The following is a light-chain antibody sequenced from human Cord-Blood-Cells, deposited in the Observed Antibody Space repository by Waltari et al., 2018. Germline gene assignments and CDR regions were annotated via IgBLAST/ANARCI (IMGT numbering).Light chain of an antibody. Sequence: QSVLTQPPSVSGAPGQRVTISCTGSSSNIGAGYDVHWYQQLPGTAPKLLIYGNSNRPSGVRDRFSGSKSGTSAARAITGLQAEGEADYYCQSYDSSLGGWVFGGGTKLTVL. CDR1: SSNIGAGYD. V-gene: IGLV1-40*01. J-gene: IGLJ3*02. CDR3: QSYDSSLGGWV. CDR2: GNS.